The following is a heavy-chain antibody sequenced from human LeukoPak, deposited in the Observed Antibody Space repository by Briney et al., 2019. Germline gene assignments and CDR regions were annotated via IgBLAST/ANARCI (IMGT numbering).Heavy chain of an antibody. V-gene: IGHV4-4*07. J-gene: IGHJ6*03. D-gene: IGHD2-2*01. CDR3: ARGEVVPAAICSDCEGYYYYMDV. CDR2: IYTSGST. CDR1: GGSISSYY. Sequence: PSETLSLTCTVSGGSISSYYWSWIRQPAGKGLEWIGRIYTSGSTNYNPSLKSRVTMSVDTSKNQFSLKLSSVTAADTAVYYCARGEVVPAAICSDCEGYYYYMDVWGKGTTVTISS.